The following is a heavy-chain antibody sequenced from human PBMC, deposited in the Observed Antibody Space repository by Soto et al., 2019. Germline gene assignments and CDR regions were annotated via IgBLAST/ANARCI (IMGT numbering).Heavy chain of an antibody. CDR3: VRGPVTQNWFDP. V-gene: IGHV1-3*01. CDR2: INAGNGNT. Sequence: QVQLVQSGAEVKKPGASVKVSCKASGYTFTSYAMHWVRQAPGHRLEWMGWINAGNGNTKYSQKFQVRVTITRDTSAGTAYMERRSLRSEDTSVYSCVRGPVTQNWFDPWGQGTLVTVSS. D-gene: IGHD4-4*01. J-gene: IGHJ5*02. CDR1: GYTFTSYA.